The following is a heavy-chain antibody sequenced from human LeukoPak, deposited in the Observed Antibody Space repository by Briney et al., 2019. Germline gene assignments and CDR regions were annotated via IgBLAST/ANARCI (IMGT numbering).Heavy chain of an antibody. CDR2: FDPEDGET. CDR1: EDTLTELS. V-gene: IGHV1-24*01. J-gene: IGHJ4*02. Sequence: ASVKVSCKVSEDTLTELSMHWVRQAPGKGLEWMGGFDPEDGETIYAQKFQGRVTMTEDTSTDTAYMELSSLRSEDTAVYYCATDRAYYDILTGYSRSYDFDYWGQGTLVTVSS. CDR3: ATDRAYYDILTGYSRSYDFDY. D-gene: IGHD3-9*01.